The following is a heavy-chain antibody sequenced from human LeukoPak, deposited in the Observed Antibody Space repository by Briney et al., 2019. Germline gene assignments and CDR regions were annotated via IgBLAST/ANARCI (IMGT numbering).Heavy chain of an antibody. D-gene: IGHD3-22*01. V-gene: IGHV4-39*01. CDR2: IYYSGST. CDR3: ATRPGYYDSSGYVFNY. J-gene: IGHJ4*02. CDR1: GGSISSGSYY. Sequence: SETLSLTCTVSGGSISSGSYYWGWIRQPPGKGLEWIGSIYYSGSTYYNPSLKSRVTISVDTSKNQFSLKLSSVTAADTAVYYCATRPGYYDSSGYVFNYWGQGTLVTISS.